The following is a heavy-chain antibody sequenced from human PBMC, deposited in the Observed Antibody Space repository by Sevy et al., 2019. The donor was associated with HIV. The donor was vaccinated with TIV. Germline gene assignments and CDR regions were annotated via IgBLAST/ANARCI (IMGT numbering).Heavy chain of an antibody. CDR2: MSPKSGNT. V-gene: IGHV1-8*01. J-gene: IGHJ6*02. CDR3: ASGGSGDVWNYEYYYYGMDV. D-gene: IGHD3-3*01. CDR1: GDTFITYD. Sequence: ASVKVSCKASGDTFITYDINWVRQATRQGLERKGWMSPKSGNTDYAQKFQGRLIMIRDLATSTAYMELSSLRCEDTAVYYRASGGSGDVWNYEYYYYGMDVWGQGTTVTVSS.